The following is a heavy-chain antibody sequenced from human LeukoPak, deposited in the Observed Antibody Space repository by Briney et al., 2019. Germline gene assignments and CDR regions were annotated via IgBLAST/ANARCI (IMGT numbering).Heavy chain of an antibody. V-gene: IGHV4-34*01. J-gene: IGHJ6*02. Sequence: MASETLSLTCAVYGGSFSGYYWSWIRQPPGKGLEWIGEINHSGSTNYNPSLKSRVTISVDTSKNQFSLKLSSVTAADTAVYYCARGGVMVAGTPHYYYGMDVWVQGTTVTVSS. CDR1: GGSFSGYY. CDR2: INHSGST. CDR3: ARGGVMVAGTPHYYYGMDV. D-gene: IGHD2-8*01.